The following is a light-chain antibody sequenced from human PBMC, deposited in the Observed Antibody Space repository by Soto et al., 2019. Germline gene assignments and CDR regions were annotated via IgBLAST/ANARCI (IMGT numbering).Light chain of an antibody. CDR1: SSDVGGYNY. CDR2: DVS. J-gene: IGLJ1*01. V-gene: IGLV2-14*01. CDR3: LSYTTSSTAYV. Sequence: SVLTQPASVSGSPGQSITISCNRTSSDVGGYNYVSWFQQHPGKAPKLMISDVSNRPSGVSNRFSGSKSGNTASLTISGLQAEDEADYYCLSYTTSSTAYVFGTGTKVTVL.